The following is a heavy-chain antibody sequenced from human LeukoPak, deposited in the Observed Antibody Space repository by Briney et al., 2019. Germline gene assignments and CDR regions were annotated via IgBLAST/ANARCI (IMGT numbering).Heavy chain of an antibody. J-gene: IGHJ5*02. Sequence: SETLSLTCTVSGGSISSGNYYWSWIRQPAGKGLEWIGRIYSSGSTNYNPSLKSRLTMSVDTSKNQFSLRLSSVTAADTAVYYCARVKAIMITFGGVPTLRNNWFDPWGQGTLVTVSS. CDR3: ARVKAIMITFGGVPTLRNNWFDP. D-gene: IGHD3-16*01. CDR2: IYSSGST. V-gene: IGHV4-61*02. CDR1: GGSISSGNYY.